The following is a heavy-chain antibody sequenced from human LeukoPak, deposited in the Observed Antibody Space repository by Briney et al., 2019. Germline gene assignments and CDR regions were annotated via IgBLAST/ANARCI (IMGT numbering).Heavy chain of an antibody. D-gene: IGHD5-12*01. V-gene: IGHV3-21*01. CDR2: ISSSSSYI. J-gene: IGHJ3*02. Sequence: PGGSLRLSCAASGFTFSSYSMNWVRQAPGKGLEWVSSISSSSSYICYADSVKGRFTISRDNAKNSLYLQMNSLRAEDTAVYYCARGGLPHDMYDAFDIWGQGTMVTVSS. CDR3: ARGGLPHDMYDAFDI. CDR1: GFTFSSYS.